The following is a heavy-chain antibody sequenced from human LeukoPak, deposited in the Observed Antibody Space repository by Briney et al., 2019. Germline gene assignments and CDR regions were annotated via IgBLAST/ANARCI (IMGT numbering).Heavy chain of an antibody. D-gene: IGHD3-10*01. Sequence: PGGSLRLSCAASGFTVSSNYMSWVRQAPGKGLEWVSVIYSGGSTYYAASVKRRFTISRDNSKNTLYLQMNSLRAEDTAVYYCARVAYYGSGSFIDYWGQGTLVTVSS. CDR3: ARVAYYGSGSFIDY. V-gene: IGHV3-53*01. CDR2: IYSGGST. J-gene: IGHJ4*02. CDR1: GFTVSSNY.